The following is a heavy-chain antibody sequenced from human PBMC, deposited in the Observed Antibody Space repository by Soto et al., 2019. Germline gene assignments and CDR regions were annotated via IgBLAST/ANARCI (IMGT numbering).Heavy chain of an antibody. V-gene: IGHV4-59*01. J-gene: IGHJ4*02. Sequence: QVQLQESGPGLVKPSETLSLTCVFSGGSISSYYWNWIRQSPGEGLEWIGYIFYSGTTKFNPSLESRVSLSIDTSKNQISLKLSSVTAADTAIYYCARGAGGNFDYWGQGTLVTVS. D-gene: IGHD3-16*01. CDR3: ARGAGGNFDY. CDR1: GGSISSYY. CDR2: IFYSGTT.